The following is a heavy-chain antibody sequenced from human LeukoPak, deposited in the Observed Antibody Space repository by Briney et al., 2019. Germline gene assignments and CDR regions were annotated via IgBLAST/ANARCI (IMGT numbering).Heavy chain of an antibody. Sequence: PGGSLRLSCAASGFTVSSNYMSWVRQAPGKGLEWVAIISYDGSNEYYADSVKGRFTISRDNSKNTLYLQMNSLRAEDTAVYYCAKDPGDSSSWYENYFDYWGQGTLVTVSS. D-gene: IGHD6-13*01. CDR3: AKDPGDSSSWYENYFDY. CDR1: GFTVSSNY. J-gene: IGHJ4*02. CDR2: ISYDGSNE. V-gene: IGHV3-30*18.